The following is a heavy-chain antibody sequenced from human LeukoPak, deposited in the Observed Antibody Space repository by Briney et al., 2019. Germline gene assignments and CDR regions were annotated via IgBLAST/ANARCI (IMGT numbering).Heavy chain of an antibody. Sequence: PGGSPRLSCAASGFTFSSYGMHWVRQAPGKGLEWVAFIRYDGSNKYYADSVKGRFTISRDNSKNRLYLQMNSLRAEDTAVYYCAKDLRDYYDSSGQPDWGQGTLVTVSS. CDR2: IRYDGSNK. CDR3: AKDLRDYYDSSGQPD. V-gene: IGHV3-30*02. CDR1: GFTFSSYG. D-gene: IGHD3-22*01. J-gene: IGHJ4*02.